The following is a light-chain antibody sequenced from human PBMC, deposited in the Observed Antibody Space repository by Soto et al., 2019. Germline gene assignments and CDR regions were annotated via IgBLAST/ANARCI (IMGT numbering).Light chain of an antibody. J-gene: IGKJ1*01. CDR1: QSVSSY. Sequence: EIVLTQSPATLSLCPGERATLSCRASQSVSSYLAWYQQKPGQAPRLLIYDASSRATGIPARFSGSGSGTDFTLTISSLEPEDFAVYFCQQRSNWPVTFGQGTRVEIK. V-gene: IGKV3-11*01. CDR2: DAS. CDR3: QQRSNWPVT.